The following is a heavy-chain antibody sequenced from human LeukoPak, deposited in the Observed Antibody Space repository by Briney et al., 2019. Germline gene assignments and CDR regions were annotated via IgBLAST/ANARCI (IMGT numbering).Heavy chain of an antibody. Sequence: ASVKVSCKASGGTFSSYAISWVRQAPGQGLEWMGRIIPILGIANYAQKFQGRVTITADKSTSTAYMELSSLRSEDTAVYYCARAGFDSSGYSHLDYWGQGTLVTVSS. V-gene: IGHV1-69*04. J-gene: IGHJ4*02. CDR1: GGTFSSYA. D-gene: IGHD3-22*01. CDR3: ARAGFDSSGYSHLDY. CDR2: IIPILGIA.